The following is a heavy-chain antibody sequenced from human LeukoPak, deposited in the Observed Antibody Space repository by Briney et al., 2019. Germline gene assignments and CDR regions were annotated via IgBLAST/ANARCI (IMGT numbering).Heavy chain of an antibody. CDR3: ARDRRDGYNYYYYYMDV. CDR2: IYHSGST. CDR1: GYSFSSGYY. V-gene: IGHV4-38-2*02. J-gene: IGHJ6*03. D-gene: IGHD5-24*01. Sequence: SETLSLTCTVSGYSFSSGYYWGWIRQPPGKGLEWIGSIYHSGSTYYNPSLKSRVTMSVDTSKTQFSLKLSSVTAADTAVYYCARDRRDGYNYYYYYMDVWGKGTTVTVSS.